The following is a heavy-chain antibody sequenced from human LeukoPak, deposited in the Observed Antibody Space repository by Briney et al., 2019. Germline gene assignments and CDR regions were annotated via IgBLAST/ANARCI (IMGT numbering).Heavy chain of an antibody. J-gene: IGHJ4*02. CDR3: ARGSSAAAESYFDS. D-gene: IGHD6-25*01. CDR2: IKQGGNEI. V-gene: IGHV3-7*01. CDR1: GFTLSQYW. Sequence: PGGSLRLSCVVSGFTLSQYWMTWVRQAPGKWLEWVANIKQGGNEIHYVESVKGRFTISRDNAKNSLYLQMNSLRAEDTAIYYCARGSSAAAESYFDSWGQGTLVTVSS.